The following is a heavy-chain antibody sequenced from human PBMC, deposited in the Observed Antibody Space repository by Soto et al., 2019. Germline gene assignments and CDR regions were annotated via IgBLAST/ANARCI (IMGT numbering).Heavy chain of an antibody. J-gene: IGHJ6*02. CDR2: IWYDGSNK. CDR3: ATHLLHDFGMDV. V-gene: IGHV3-33*01. CDR1: GFTFSSYG. Sequence: QVQLVESGGGVVQPGRSLRLSCAASGFTFSSYGMHWVRQAPGKGLEWVAVIWYDGSNKYYADSVKGRFTISRDNSKNTLYLQMNSLRAEDTAVYYCATHLLHDFGMDVWGQVTTVTVSS.